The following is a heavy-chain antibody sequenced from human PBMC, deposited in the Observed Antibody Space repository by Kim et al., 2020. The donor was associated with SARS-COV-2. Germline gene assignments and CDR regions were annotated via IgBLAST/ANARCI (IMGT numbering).Heavy chain of an antibody. D-gene: IGHD5-12*01. CDR3: ARDGSATNAFDI. CDR2: ISYDGSNK. J-gene: IGHJ3*02. Sequence: GGSLRLSCAASGFTFSSYAMHWVRQAPGKGLEWVAVISYDGSNKYYADSVKGRFTISRDNSKNTLYLQMNSLRAEDTAVYYCARDGSATNAFDIWGQGTMVTVSS. CDR1: GFTFSSYA. V-gene: IGHV3-30-3*01.